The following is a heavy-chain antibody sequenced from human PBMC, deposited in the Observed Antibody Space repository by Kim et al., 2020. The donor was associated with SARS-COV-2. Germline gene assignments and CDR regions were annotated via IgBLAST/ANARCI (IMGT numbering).Heavy chain of an antibody. D-gene: IGHD6-19*01. J-gene: IGHJ6*01. V-gene: IGHV3-7*01. Sequence: GGSLRLSCAASGFTFSRYWMSWVRQAPGKGLEWVANIKQDGNEKYYVDSVKGRFTISRDNAKNSLYLQMNSLRAEDTAVYYCGRDDDVYSSGKVATDIWG. CDR2: IKQDGNEK. CDR1: GFTFSRYW. CDR3: GRDDDVYSSGKVATDI.